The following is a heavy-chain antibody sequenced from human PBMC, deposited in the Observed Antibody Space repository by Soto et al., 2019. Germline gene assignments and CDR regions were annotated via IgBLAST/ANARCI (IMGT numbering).Heavy chain of an antibody. CDR3: ARRKIFGVIWWFAP. V-gene: IGHV1-18*01. CDR1: GYTFTSYG. D-gene: IGHD3-3*01. Sequence: ASVKVSCKASGYTFTSYGISWVRQAPGQGLEWMGWISAYNGNTNYAQKLQGRVTMTTDTSTSTAHMELRSLRSDDTAVYYCARRKIFGVIWWFAPWGQGTLVTVSS. J-gene: IGHJ5*02. CDR2: ISAYNGNT.